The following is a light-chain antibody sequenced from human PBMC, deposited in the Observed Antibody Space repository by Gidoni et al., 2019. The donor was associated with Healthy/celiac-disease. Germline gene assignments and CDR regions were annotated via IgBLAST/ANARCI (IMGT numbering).Light chain of an antibody. CDR3: QSADSSGTSWV. Sequence: SYELTQPHSVSVSPGQTARLTCSGDALPKQYAYWYPQKTGQAPVLVIYKDSERPSGIPERFSGSSSGTTVTLTISGVQAEDEADYYFQSADSSGTSWVFGGGTKLTVL. CDR2: KDS. CDR1: ALPKQY. J-gene: IGLJ3*02. V-gene: IGLV3-25*03.